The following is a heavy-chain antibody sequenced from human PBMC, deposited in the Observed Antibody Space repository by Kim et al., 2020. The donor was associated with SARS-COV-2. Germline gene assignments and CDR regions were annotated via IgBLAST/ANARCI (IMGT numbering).Heavy chain of an antibody. CDR1: GFTFSSHA. Sequence: GGSLRLSCVASGFTFSSHAMRWVRQTPGKGLEWVSAISGSSTTTYYADSVKGRLTTSRDNSKNTLYLQMNSLRAEDTAVYYCAKVYGSGTNGMDVWGQGTTVTVSS. J-gene: IGHJ6*02. D-gene: IGHD3-10*01. V-gene: IGHV3-23*01. CDR3: AKVYGSGTNGMDV. CDR2: ISGSSTTT.